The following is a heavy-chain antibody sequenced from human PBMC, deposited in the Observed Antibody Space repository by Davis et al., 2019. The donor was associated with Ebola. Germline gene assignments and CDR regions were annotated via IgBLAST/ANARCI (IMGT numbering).Heavy chain of an antibody. V-gene: IGHV1-8*01. Sequence: AASVKVSCEASGYTFTSYDINWVRQATGQGLEWMGWMNPNSGNTGYAQKLQDRVTMTRNTSISTAYMELSSLRSEDTAVYYCARYYGDFYYYGMDVWGQGTTVTVSS. D-gene: IGHD4-17*01. CDR1: GYTFTSYD. CDR3: ARYYGDFYYYGMDV. CDR2: MNPNSGNT. J-gene: IGHJ6*02.